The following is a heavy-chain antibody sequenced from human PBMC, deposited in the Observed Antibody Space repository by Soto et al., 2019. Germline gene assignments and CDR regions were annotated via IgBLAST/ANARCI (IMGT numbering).Heavy chain of an antibody. V-gene: IGHV4-34*01. CDR2: INHSGST. Sequence: SETLSLTCAVYGGSFSGYYWIWIRQPPGKGLEWIGEINHSGSTNYNPSLKSRVTISVDTSKNQFSLKLSSVTAADTAVYYCARGRYSSSWAGYYYGMDVWGQGTTVTVS. CDR1: GGSFSGYY. J-gene: IGHJ6*02. D-gene: IGHD6-13*01. CDR3: ARGRYSSSWAGYYYGMDV.